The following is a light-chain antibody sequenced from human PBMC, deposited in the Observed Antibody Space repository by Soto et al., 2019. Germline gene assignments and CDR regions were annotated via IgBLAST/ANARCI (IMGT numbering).Light chain of an antibody. J-gene: IGLJ1*01. Sequence: QSALTQPASVSGSPGQSITISCTASSSDVGGYNYVSWYQQHQGKAPKLMIYDVSNRPSGVSNRCSGSKSGNTASLTTSGLQAEDDADYYCSSYTSSSTRVFGTGTKLTVL. CDR2: DVS. V-gene: IGLV2-14*01. CDR3: SSYTSSSTRV. CDR1: SSDVGGYNY.